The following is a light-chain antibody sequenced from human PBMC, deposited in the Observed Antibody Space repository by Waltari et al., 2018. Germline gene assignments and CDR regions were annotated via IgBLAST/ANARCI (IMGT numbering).Light chain of an antibody. Sequence: QSVLTQPPSASGTPGQRVTISCSESSSNIESNTVNWYQQFPGTAPKLLIYSNNQRPSGVPDRFSGSKSGTSASLAISGLQSEDEADYYCAAWDDSLNGWVFGGGTKLTVL. CDR3: AAWDDSLNGWV. CDR1: SSNIESNT. CDR2: SNN. V-gene: IGLV1-44*01. J-gene: IGLJ3*02.